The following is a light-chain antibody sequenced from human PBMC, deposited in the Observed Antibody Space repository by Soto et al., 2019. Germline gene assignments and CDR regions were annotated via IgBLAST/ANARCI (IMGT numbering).Light chain of an antibody. CDR3: TSWTTSITMI. CDR2: DVN. CDR1: RSDIGAYNF. V-gene: IGLV2-14*03. J-gene: IGLJ2*01. Sequence: QSALTQPASVSGSPGQSITISCTGTRSDIGAYNFVSWYQQHPGEVPKLILYDVNVRPSGVSNRFSGSKSGNTASLTISGLQAEDEADYYCTSWTTSITMIYGGGTQLTVL.